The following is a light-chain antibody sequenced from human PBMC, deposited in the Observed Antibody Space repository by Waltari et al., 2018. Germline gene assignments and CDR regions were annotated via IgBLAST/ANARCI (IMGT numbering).Light chain of an antibody. CDR2: DAS. Sequence: DIQMTQSPSSLSASVGDRVTITCQASQDISNYLNWYQQKPGKAPKLVIYDASNLETGVPSRFSGSGSGTDFAFTISSLQPEDIATYYCQQYENLPYTFGQGTKLEIK. CDR1: QDISNY. J-gene: IGKJ2*01. CDR3: QQYENLPYT. V-gene: IGKV1-33*01.